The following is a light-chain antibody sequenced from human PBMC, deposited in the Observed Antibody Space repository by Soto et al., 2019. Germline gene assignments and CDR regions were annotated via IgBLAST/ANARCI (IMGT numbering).Light chain of an antibody. J-gene: IGKJ1*01. CDR1: QSVSSN. CDR2: AVS. CDR3: QQYNKWPLT. V-gene: IGKV3D-15*01. Sequence: EILMTQSPGTLSASPGERATLSCRASQSVSSNLAWYQQNPGQAPRLLIYAVSTRATGTPARFSGSGSGTEFTLTISSLQSEDFAVYYCQQYNKWPLTFGQGTKVEIK.